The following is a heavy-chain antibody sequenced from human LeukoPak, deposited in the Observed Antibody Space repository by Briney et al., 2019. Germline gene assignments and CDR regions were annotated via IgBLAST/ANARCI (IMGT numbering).Heavy chain of an antibody. CDR3: SGRYGPGPV. D-gene: IGHD3-10*01. J-gene: IGHJ4*02. Sequence: GASVKVSCKASGYTFAAHHIHWVRQAPGQGLEWMGWILPDGRDTKYSQKFQDRLTLTTDTSTNTAYMELSRLIPDDTAVCYCSGRYGPGPVWGQGTLISASP. CDR1: GYTFAAHH. CDR2: ILPDGRDT. V-gene: IGHV1-2*02.